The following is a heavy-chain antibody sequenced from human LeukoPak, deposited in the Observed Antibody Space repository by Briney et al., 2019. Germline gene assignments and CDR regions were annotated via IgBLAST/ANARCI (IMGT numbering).Heavy chain of an antibody. CDR2: INPNSGGT. V-gene: IGHV1-2*02. Sequence: ASLTVSSTPSVYTFTLYYMHWVRQAPGQGLEWMGWINPNSGGTNYAQKFQGRVTMTRDTSISTAYMELSRLRSDDTAVYYCARDHGYWGQGTLVTVSS. J-gene: IGHJ4*02. CDR1: VYTFTLYY. CDR3: ARDHGY.